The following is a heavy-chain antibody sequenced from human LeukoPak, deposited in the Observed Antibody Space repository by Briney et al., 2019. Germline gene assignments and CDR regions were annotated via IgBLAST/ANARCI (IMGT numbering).Heavy chain of an antibody. Sequence: GGSLRLSCAASGFTFSIYAMSWVRQAPGKGLQWVSSITSSGDGTYYADSVKGRFTISRDNSENMLYLQMNSLRVEDTTVYFCAKDRPNYYGSNGDSYRRDGDYWGQGTLFTVSS. CDR1: GFTFSIYA. V-gene: IGHV3-23*01. CDR3: AKDRPNYYGSNGDSYRRDGDY. D-gene: IGHD2-21*01. J-gene: IGHJ4*02. CDR2: ITSSGDGT.